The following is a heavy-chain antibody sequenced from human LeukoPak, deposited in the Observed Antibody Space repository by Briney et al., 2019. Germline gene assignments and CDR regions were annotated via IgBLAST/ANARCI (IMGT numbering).Heavy chain of an antibody. CDR3: ARKGPLRDNIPFMDD. CDR2: ITDSGST. Sequence: SETLSLTCAVYGGSFSGYYWSWIRQPPGKGLEWIGEITDSGSTNYNPSLKSRVTISVDRSRNQFSLKLSSVTAADTAVYFCARKGPLRDNIPFMDDWGEGTTVAVSS. J-gene: IGHJ6*03. V-gene: IGHV4-34*01. D-gene: IGHD5/OR15-5a*01. CDR1: GGSFSGYY.